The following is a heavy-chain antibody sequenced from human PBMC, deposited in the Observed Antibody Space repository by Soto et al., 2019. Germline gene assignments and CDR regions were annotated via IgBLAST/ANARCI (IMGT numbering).Heavy chain of an antibody. Sequence: ASVKVSCKASGYTFTHYYLHWVRQAPGQGLEWMGWINPNTGGTNYAQKFQVRVTMTRDTSISTAYMELRRLKSDDTAVYYCARGILRGPFDNWGQGAQVTVSS. J-gene: IGHJ4*02. D-gene: IGHD4-17*01. CDR3: ARGILRGPFDN. V-gene: IGHV1-2*02. CDR2: INPNTGGT. CDR1: GYTFTHYY.